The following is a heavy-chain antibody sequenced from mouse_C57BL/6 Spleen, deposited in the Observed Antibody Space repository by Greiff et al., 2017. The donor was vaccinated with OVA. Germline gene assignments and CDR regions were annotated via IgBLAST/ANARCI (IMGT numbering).Heavy chain of an antibody. CDR2: IYPGNSDT. CDR1: GYTFTSYW. Sequence: VQLQQSGTVLARPGASVKMSCKTSGYTFTSYWMHWVKQRPGQGLEWIGAIYPGNSDTSYNQKFKGKAKLTAVTSASTAYMELSSLTNEDSAVYYCTRSLYGNLYYFDYWGQGTTLTVSS. J-gene: IGHJ2*01. CDR3: TRSLYGNLYYFDY. D-gene: IGHD2-1*01. V-gene: IGHV1-5*01.